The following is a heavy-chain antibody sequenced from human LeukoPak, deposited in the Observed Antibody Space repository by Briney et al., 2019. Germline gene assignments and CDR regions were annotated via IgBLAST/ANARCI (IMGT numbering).Heavy chain of an antibody. CDR2: ISAYNGNT. D-gene: IGHD4-17*01. J-gene: IGHJ6*04. V-gene: IGHV1-18*04. CDR1: GYTFTSYG. Sequence: ASVKVSCKASGYTFTSYGISWVRQAPGQGLEWMGWISAYNGNTNYAQKLQGRVTMTTDTSTSTAYMELSRLRSDDTAVYYCARGSAVSTDVYYYYGMDVWGKGTTVTVSS. CDR3: ARGSAVSTDVYYYYGMDV.